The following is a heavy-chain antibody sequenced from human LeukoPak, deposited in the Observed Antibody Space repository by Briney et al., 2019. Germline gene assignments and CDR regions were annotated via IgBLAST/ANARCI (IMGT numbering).Heavy chain of an antibody. CDR2: ISSSSSYI. CDR1: GFTFSSYS. V-gene: IGHV3-21*01. J-gene: IGHJ4*02. D-gene: IGHD5-12*01. Sequence: GGSLRLSCAAPGFTFSSYSMNWVRQAPGKGLEWVSSISSSSSYIYYADSVKGRFTISRDNAKTSLYLQMNSLRAEDTAVYYCARDLAEWLRYFYYWGQGTLVTVSS. CDR3: ARDLAEWLRYFYY.